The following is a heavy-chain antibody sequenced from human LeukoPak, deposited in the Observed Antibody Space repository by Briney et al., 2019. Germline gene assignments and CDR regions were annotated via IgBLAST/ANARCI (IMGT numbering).Heavy chain of an antibody. CDR1: GYTFTGYY. CDR3: AREDIVATIGGYYFDY. Sequence: ASVKVSCKASGYTFTGYYMHWVRQAPGQGLEWMGWINPNSGGTNYAQKFQGRVTMTRDTSISTAYMELSRLRSDDTAVYYCAREDIVATIGGYYFDYWGQGTLVTVSS. J-gene: IGHJ4*02. V-gene: IGHV1-2*02. CDR2: INPNSGGT. D-gene: IGHD5-12*01.